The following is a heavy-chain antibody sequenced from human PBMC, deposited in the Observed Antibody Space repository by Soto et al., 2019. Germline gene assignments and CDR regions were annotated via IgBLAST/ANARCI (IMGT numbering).Heavy chain of an antibody. CDR2: ISYDGSNK. CDR3: AKDRCGGDCYPDAFDI. J-gene: IGHJ3*02. V-gene: IGHV3-30*18. CDR1: GFTFSSYG. Sequence: QVQLVESGGGVVQPGRSLRLSCAASGFTFSSYGMHWVRQAPGKGLEWVAVISYDGSNKYYADSVEGRFTISRDNSKNTRYLQMNSLRAEDTAVYYCAKDRCGGDCYPDAFDIWGQGTMVTVSS. D-gene: IGHD2-21*02.